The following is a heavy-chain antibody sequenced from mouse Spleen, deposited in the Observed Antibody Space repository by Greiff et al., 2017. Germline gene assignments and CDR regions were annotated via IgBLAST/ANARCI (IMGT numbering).Heavy chain of an antibody. CDR2: INPYNGGT. Sequence: EVQLQQSGPVLVKPGASVKMSCKASGYTFTDYYMNWVKQSHGKSLEWIGVINPYNGGTSYNQKFKGKATLTVDKSSSTAYMELNSLTSEDSAVYYCARYGSSLAMDYWGQGTSVTVSS. V-gene: IGHV1-19*01. J-gene: IGHJ4*01. D-gene: IGHD1-1*01. CDR3: ARYGSSLAMDY. CDR1: GYTFTDYY.